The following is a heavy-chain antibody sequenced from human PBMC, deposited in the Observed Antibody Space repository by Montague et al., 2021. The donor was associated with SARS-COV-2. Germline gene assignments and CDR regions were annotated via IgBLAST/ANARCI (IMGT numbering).Heavy chain of an antibody. Sequence: SDTRSLTCIVSGESIDRDTYYWGWIRQSPGKGLEWIGSLSSSGSTYYNPSLRSRVTISMDTSKNHFSLKVNSVTATDTAVYFCARPGSVSGWFYFDDWGQGTLVSVSS. CDR2: LSSSGST. D-gene: IGHD6-19*01. V-gene: IGHV4-39*02. CDR1: GESIDRDTYY. J-gene: IGHJ4*02. CDR3: ARPGSVSGWFYFDD.